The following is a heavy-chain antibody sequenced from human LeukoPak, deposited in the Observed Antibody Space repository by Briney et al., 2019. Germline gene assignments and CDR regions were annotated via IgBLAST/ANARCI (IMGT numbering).Heavy chain of an antibody. V-gene: IGHV1-3*01. Sequence: ASVKVSCKASGYTFTSYAMHWVRQAPGQRLEWMGWINAGNGNTKYPQKFQGRVTITRDTSASTAYMELSSLRSEDTAVYYCARDYTYGMDVWGKGTTVTVSS. D-gene: IGHD4-11*01. CDR3: ARDYTYGMDV. J-gene: IGHJ6*04. CDR1: GYTFTSYA. CDR2: INAGNGNT.